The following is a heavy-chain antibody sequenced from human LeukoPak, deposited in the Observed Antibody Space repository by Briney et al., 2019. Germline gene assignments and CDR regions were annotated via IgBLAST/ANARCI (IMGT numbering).Heavy chain of an antibody. D-gene: IGHD3-3*01. Sequence: SETLSLTCTVSGGSISSYYWSWIRQPPGKGLEWIGYIYYSGSTNYNPSLKSRVTISVDTSKNQFSLKLSSVTAADTAVYYCARGSRITIFGVVIIPAWFDPWGQGTLVTVSS. J-gene: IGHJ5*02. CDR3: ARGSRITIFGVVIIPAWFDP. CDR2: IYYSGST. CDR1: GGSISSYY. V-gene: IGHV4-59*01.